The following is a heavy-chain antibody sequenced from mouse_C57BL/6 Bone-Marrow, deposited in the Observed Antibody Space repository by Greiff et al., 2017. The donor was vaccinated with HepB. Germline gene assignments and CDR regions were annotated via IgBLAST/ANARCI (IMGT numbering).Heavy chain of an antibody. D-gene: IGHD2-14*01. CDR1: GFTFSSYA. J-gene: IGHJ2*01. Sequence: EVKLMESGEGLVKPGGSLKLSCAASGFTFSSYAMSWVRQTPEKRLEWVAYISSGGDYIYYAETVKGRLTISRDNARNTRYLQMSSRKSEDTAMYYCTRGGEGYDDDDWGQGTTLTVSS. V-gene: IGHV5-9-1*02. CDR2: ISSGGDYI. CDR3: TRGGEGYDDDD.